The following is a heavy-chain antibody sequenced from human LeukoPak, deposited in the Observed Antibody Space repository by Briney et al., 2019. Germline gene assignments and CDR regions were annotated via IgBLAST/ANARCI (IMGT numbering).Heavy chain of an antibody. CDR3: ARDPTTVTKGLDI. CDR2: IYYSGST. Sequence: SETLSLTCTVSGGSISSYYWSWIRQPAGKGLEWIGHIYYSGSTNYNPSLKSRVTISVDTSKNQFSLKLSSVTAADTAVYYCARDPTTVTKGLDIWGQGTMVTVSS. J-gene: IGHJ3*02. V-gene: IGHV4-59*01. CDR1: GGSISSYY. D-gene: IGHD4-17*01.